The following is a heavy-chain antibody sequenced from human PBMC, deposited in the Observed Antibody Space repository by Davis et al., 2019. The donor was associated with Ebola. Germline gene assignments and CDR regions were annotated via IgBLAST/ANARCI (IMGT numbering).Heavy chain of an antibody. V-gene: IGHV5-10-1*01. D-gene: IGHD2-2*01. CDR3: ARAYCSSTSCYRGDYYYMDV. CDR2: IDPSDSYT. J-gene: IGHJ6*03. Sequence: GESLKISCKGSGYSFTSYWISWVRQMPGKGLEWMGRIDPSDSYTNYSPSFQGHVTISADKSISTAYLQWSSLKASDTAMYYCARAYCSSTSCYRGDYYYMDVWGKGTTVTVSS. CDR1: GYSFTSYW.